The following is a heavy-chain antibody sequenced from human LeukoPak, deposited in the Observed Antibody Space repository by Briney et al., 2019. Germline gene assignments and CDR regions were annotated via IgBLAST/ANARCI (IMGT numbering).Heavy chain of an antibody. J-gene: IGHJ4*02. CDR1: GGSFSNYY. D-gene: IGHD6-13*01. CDR3: AREYSSSWSGVDY. V-gene: IGHV4-34*01. Sequence: SETLSLTCAVYGGSFSNYYWSWIRQPPGKGLGWIGEINHSGSTNYNPSLKSRVTISVDTSKNQFSLKLSSVTAADTAVYYCAREYSSSWSGVDYWGQGTLVTVSS. CDR2: INHSGST.